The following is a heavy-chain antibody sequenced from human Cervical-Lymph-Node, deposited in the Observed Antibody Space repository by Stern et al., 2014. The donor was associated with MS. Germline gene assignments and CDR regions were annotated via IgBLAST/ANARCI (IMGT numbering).Heavy chain of an antibody. CDR2: ITYDGSKT. CDR1: GFTFRSYP. Sequence: VQLVESGGGVVQPGRSLRVSWAGSGFTFRSYPIYWVRQAPGKGLECVGVITYDGSKTHYEDSVKGRFTLSRDNSKNTVSLQMNSLTTEDTAVYFCARGSRGMDVWGQGTTVTVSS. V-gene: IGHV3-30-3*01. J-gene: IGHJ6*02. CDR3: ARGSRGMDV. D-gene: IGHD3-10*01.